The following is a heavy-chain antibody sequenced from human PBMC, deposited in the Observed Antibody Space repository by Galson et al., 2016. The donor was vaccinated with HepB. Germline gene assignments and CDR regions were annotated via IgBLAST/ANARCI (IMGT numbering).Heavy chain of an antibody. D-gene: IGHD2-21*01. J-gene: IGHJ3*01. CDR1: GASISIRNW. V-gene: IGHV4-4*01. CDR2: IFHSGDT. CDR3: ARDCSGGDCRPTGGYDVFDV. Sequence: ETLSLTCTISGASISIRNWWSWVRQSPEKGLEWIGEIFHSGDTNYNPSFKSRATLSVDESNDQFSLRLTSMTAAAPAFYFCARDCSGGDCRPTGGYDVFDVWGQGTMVPVGS.